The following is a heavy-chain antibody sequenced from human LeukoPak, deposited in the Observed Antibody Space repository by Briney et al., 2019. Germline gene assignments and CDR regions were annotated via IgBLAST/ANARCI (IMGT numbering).Heavy chain of an antibody. CDR3: AKSRNSGHRYGMDV. J-gene: IGHJ6*02. D-gene: IGHD1-26*01. CDR1: GFTFSSYA. Sequence: GGSLRLSCAASGFTFSSYAMSWVRQAPGEGLEWVSAVSGSGAGTYYADSVKGRFITSRDNSKNTLYLQMNSLRAEDTAVYYCAKSRNSGHRYGMDVWGQGTTVTVSS. CDR2: VSGSGAGT. V-gene: IGHV3-23*01.